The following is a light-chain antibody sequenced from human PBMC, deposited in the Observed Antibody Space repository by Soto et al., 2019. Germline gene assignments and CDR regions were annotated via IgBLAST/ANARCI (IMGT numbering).Light chain of an antibody. CDR2: GAS. CDR1: ESVSSN. CDR3: QQYHSWPPIT. J-gene: IGKJ5*01. V-gene: IGKV3-15*01. Sequence: EVVMTQSPATLSVSPGERATLSCRASESVSSNLAWYQQRPGQAPRLVIYGASTRATGIPARFSGGGSGTEFTLTISSLQSEDFAVYYGQQYHSWPPITFGQGTRLEIK.